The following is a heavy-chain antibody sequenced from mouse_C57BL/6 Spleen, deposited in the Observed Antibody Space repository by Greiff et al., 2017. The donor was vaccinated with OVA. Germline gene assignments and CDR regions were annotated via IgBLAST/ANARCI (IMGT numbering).Heavy chain of an antibody. CDR2: IWTGGGT. V-gene: IGHV2-9-1*01. CDR3: ARKEILSYGNFYFDY. D-gene: IGHD2-1*01. Sequence: QVQLQQSGPGLVAPSQSLSITCTVSGFSLTSYAISWVRQPPGKGLEWLGVIWTGGGTNYNSALKSRLSISKDNSKSQVFLKMNSLQTDDTARYYCARKEILSYGNFYFDYWGQGTTLTVSS. J-gene: IGHJ2*01. CDR1: GFSLTSYA.